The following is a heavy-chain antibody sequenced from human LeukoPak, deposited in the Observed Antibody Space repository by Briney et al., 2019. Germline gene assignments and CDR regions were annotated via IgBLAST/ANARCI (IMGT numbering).Heavy chain of an antibody. Sequence: ASVKVSCKASGGTFSSYAISWVRQAPGQGLEWMGGIIPIFGTANYAQKFQGRVTITTDESTSTAYMDLSSLRSEDRAVYYCARGEQQLVILGSWFDPWGQGTLVTVSS. CDR1: GGTFSSYA. J-gene: IGHJ5*02. CDR2: IIPIFGTA. CDR3: ARGEQQLVILGSWFDP. D-gene: IGHD6-13*01. V-gene: IGHV1-69*05.